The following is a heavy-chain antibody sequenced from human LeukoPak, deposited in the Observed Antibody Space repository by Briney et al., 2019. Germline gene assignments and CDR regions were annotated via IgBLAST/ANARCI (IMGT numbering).Heavy chain of an antibody. CDR1: GFTFSSRA. V-gene: IGHV3-23*01. D-gene: IGHD2-15*01. J-gene: IGHJ3*01. Sequence: SGGSLRLSCVASGFTFSSRAMSWVRQAPGKGLEWVSGISDSGDTTYYADSVKGRFTISRDNSKNTLHLQMNSLRAEDTAVYYCAKDSEYSSCWFSHIDAFGVWGQGTMVTVSS. CDR3: AKDSEYSSCWFSHIDAFGV. CDR2: ISDSGDTT.